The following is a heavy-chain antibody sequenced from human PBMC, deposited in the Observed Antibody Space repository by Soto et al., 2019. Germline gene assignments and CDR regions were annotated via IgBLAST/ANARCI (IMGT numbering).Heavy chain of an antibody. Sequence: ASVKVSCKASGYTFTSYYMHWVRQAPGQGVEWMGIINPSDGSTRYAQKFQGRVTITRDTSASTAYMEQSSLRSEDTAVYYGARDPGYSSGYNWGQGTLDTVSS. CDR2: INPSDGST. CDR3: ARDPGYSSGYN. D-gene: IGHD5-18*01. CDR1: GYTFTSYY. V-gene: IGHV1-46*01. J-gene: IGHJ4*02.